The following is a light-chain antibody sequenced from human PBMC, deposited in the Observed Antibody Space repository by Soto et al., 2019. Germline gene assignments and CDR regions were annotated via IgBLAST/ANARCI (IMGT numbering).Light chain of an antibody. CDR1: SSNIGGNY. V-gene: IGLV1-47*01. CDR2: RNN. Sequence: QSVLTQAPSASGTPGQRVTISCSGSSSNIGGNYVYWYQQFPGTAPRLLIYRNNQRPSGVPDRFSGSKSGTSASLAISGLRSEDEADYYCAAWDDSLRGGIFGGGTKLTVL. J-gene: IGLJ2*01. CDR3: AAWDDSLRGGI.